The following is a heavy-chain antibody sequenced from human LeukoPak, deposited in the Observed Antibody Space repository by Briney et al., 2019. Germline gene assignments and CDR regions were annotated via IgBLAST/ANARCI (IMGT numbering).Heavy chain of an antibody. J-gene: IGHJ4*02. CDR2: IKQDGSEK. D-gene: IGHD5-18*01. Sequence: GGSLRLSCAASGFTFGNYWMSWVRQAPGKGLEWVANIKQDGSEKYFVDSVKGRFTISRGNAKNSLYLQMNSLRVEDTAIYYCAAGYSYGTNLDYWGQGTLVTVSS. CDR1: GFTFGNYW. V-gene: IGHV3-7*01. CDR3: AAGYSYGTNLDY.